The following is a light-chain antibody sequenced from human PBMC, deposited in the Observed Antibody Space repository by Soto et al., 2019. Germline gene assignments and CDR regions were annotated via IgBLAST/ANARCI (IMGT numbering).Light chain of an antibody. CDR1: STDVGVYNY. CDR2: EVT. Sequence: QSALTQPASVSGSPGQSITISCTGTSTDVGVYNYVSWYRQHPGKAPKVMIYEVTNRPSGVSNRFSGSKSGDTASLTISGLQSEDEADYYCSSYTTSATLVFGGGTQLTVL. J-gene: IGLJ3*02. CDR3: SSYTTSATLV. V-gene: IGLV2-14*01.